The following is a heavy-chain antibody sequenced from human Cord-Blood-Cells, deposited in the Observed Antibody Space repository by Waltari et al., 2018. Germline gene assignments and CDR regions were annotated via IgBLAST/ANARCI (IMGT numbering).Heavy chain of an antibody. CDR3: APGIAAAGFDI. CDR2: ISSSGSTI. CDR1: GFTLSSYE. V-gene: IGHV3-48*03. Sequence: EVQLVVSGGGLVQQGRSLRLYCAASGFTLSSYEMNWFRQAPGKGLEWVSYISSSGSTIYYADSVKGRFTISRDNAKNSLYLQMNSLRAEDTAVYYCAPGIAAAGFDIWGQGTMVTVSS. J-gene: IGHJ3*02. D-gene: IGHD6-13*01.